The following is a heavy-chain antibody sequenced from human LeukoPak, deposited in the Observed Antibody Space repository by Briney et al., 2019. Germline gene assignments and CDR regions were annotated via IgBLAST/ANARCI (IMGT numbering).Heavy chain of an antibody. D-gene: IGHD3-16*02. Sequence: SGPTLVKPTQTLTLTCTFSGFSLSTSGVGVGWIRQPPGKALEQLALIYWDDDKRYSPSLKSRLTITKDTSKNQVVLTMTNMDPVDTATYYCAHTFGELSLGNAFDIWGQGTMVTVSS. J-gene: IGHJ3*02. CDR3: AHTFGELSLGNAFDI. CDR2: IYWDDDK. CDR1: GFSLSTSGVG. V-gene: IGHV2-5*02.